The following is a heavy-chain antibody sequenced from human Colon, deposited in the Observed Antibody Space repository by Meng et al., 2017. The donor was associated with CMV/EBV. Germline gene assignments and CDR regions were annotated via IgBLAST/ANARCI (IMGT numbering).Heavy chain of an antibody. D-gene: IGHD6-13*01. CDR2: INHSGST. CDR1: GGSFSGYY. J-gene: IGHJ4*02. CDR3: ASILFAAAAGGWGGY. Sequence: QVHVQQWGAGLLKPSETLSLTCAVYGGSFSGYYWSWIRQPPGKGLEWIGEINHSGSTNYNPSLKSRVTISVDTSKNQFSLKLSSVTAADTAVYYCASILFAAAAGGWGGYWGQGTLVTVSS. V-gene: IGHV4-34*01.